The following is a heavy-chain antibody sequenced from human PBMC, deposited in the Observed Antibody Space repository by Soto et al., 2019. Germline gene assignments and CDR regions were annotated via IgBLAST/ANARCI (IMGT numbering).Heavy chain of an antibody. D-gene: IGHD3-3*01. CDR2: IWYDGSNK. CDR3: AREYYDFWSGSLGYYYYYMDV. Sequence: GGSLRLSCAASGFTFSSYGMHWVRQAPGKGLEWVAVIWYDGSNKYYADSVKGRFTISRDNSKNTLYLQMNSLRAEDTAVYYCAREYYDFWSGSLGYYYYYMDVWGKGTTVTVSS. V-gene: IGHV3-33*01. CDR1: GFTFSSYG. J-gene: IGHJ6*03.